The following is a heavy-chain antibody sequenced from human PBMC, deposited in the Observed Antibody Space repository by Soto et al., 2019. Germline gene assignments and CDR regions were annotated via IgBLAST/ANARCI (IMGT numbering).Heavy chain of an antibody. CDR2: IHHSGTT. CDR3: ARGYAFGI. CDR1: GGSISTNDW. Sequence: QVQLQESGPGLVKPSGTLSLTCAVSGGSISTNDWWSWVRQPPGKGLEWIGEIHHSGTTNYNTSLKSRVTTSVDKSKNQFSLNLISVTAADTAMYFCARGYAFGIWGQGTMVTVSS. J-gene: IGHJ3*02. V-gene: IGHV4-4*02.